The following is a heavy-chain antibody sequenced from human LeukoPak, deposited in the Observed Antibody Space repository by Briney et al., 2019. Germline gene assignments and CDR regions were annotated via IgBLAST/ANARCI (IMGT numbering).Heavy chain of an antibody. CDR3: ARAKPYGSGSYYFPFDY. V-gene: IGHV1-69*01. J-gene: IGHJ4*02. Sequence: SVKVSCKASGGTFSSYAISWVRQAPGQGLEWMGGIIPIFGTANYAQKFQGRVTITADESTSTAYMELSSLRSEDTAVYYCARAKPYGSGSYYFPFDYWGQGTLVTVSS. D-gene: IGHD3-10*01. CDR1: GGTFSSYA. CDR2: IIPIFGTA.